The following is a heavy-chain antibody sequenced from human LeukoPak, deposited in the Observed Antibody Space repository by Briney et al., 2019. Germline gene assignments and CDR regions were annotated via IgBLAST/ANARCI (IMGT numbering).Heavy chain of an antibody. D-gene: IGHD4-23*01. CDR3: AKDFVVTTVVTPFDY. J-gene: IGHJ4*02. V-gene: IGHV3-23*01. CDR1: GFTVSSNY. Sequence: PGGSLRLSCAASGFTVSSNYMSWVRQAPGKGLEWVSVISGSGGSTYYADSVKGRFTISRDNSKNTLYLQMNSLRAEDTAVYYCAKDFVVTTVVTPFDYWGQGTLVTVSS. CDR2: ISGSGGST.